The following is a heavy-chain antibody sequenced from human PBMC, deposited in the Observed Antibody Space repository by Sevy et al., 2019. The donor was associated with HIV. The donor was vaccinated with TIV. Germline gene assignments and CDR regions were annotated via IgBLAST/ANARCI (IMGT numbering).Heavy chain of an antibody. CDR3: VREGRGGFSYSLDC. Sequence: GGSLRLSCAASGFTFSSYWMSWVRQAPGKGLEWVATMKEDGSGKSYVDSVKGRFTISRDNAKNSLYLQMNSLRVDDTALYYCVREGRGGFSYSLDCWGQGTLVTVSS. D-gene: IGHD5-18*01. J-gene: IGHJ4*02. CDR1: GFTFSSYW. CDR2: MKEDGSGK. V-gene: IGHV3-7*01.